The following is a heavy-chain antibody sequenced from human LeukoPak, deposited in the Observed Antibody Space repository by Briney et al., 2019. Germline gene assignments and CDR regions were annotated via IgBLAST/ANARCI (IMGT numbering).Heavy chain of an antibody. CDR3: ASYYYGSGGDAFDI. J-gene: IGHJ3*02. CDR2: ISSSSSYI. Sequence: GGSLRLSCAASGFTFSSYSMNWVRLAPGKGLEWVSSISSSSSYIYYADSMKGRFTISRDNAKNSLYLQMNSLRAEDTAVYYCASYYYGSGGDAFDIWGQGTMDTVSS. D-gene: IGHD3-10*01. CDR1: GFTFSSYS. V-gene: IGHV3-21*01.